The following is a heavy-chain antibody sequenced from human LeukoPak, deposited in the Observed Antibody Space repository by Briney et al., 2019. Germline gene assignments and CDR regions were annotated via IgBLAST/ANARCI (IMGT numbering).Heavy chain of an antibody. CDR3: AAHSSSWSTSPAY. CDR2: IYYSGST. J-gene: IGHJ4*02. V-gene: IGHV4-39*01. D-gene: IGHD6-13*01. Sequence: SETLSLTCTVPGRSISSSINHWGWIRPPPGKGLAWIGSIYYSGSTYYNPSLKSRVTISVDTSKNQFSLKLSSVTAADTAVYYCAAHSSSWSTSPAYWGQGTLVTVSS. CDR1: GRSISSSINH.